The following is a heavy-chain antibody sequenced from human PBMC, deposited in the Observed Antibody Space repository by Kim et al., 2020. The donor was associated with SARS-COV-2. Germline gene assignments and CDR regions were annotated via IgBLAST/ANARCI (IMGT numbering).Heavy chain of an antibody. D-gene: IGHD4-17*01. Sequence: GGSLRLSCAASGFTFSNYAMSWVRQAPGMGLEWVSFISDSGGSTYYADSVRGRFTFSRENSKNTLYLQMNSLRAEDTALYYCAKGHTVTIGGIDYWGQGTLVTVSS. CDR1: GFTFSNYA. CDR2: ISDSGGST. J-gene: IGHJ4*02. V-gene: IGHV3-23*01. CDR3: AKGHTVTIGGIDY.